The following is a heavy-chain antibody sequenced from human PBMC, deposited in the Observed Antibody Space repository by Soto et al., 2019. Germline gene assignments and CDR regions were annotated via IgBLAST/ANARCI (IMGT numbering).Heavy chain of an antibody. Sequence: QVQLQQWGAGLLKPSETLSLTCAVYGGFVSSGSYYWSWIRQPPGKGLEWIGEMSHSGGTHFNPSLTSRVTTSVDTSKNQFSLKMSSVTAAATALYYCARVERGTATTVVDAFDIWGPGTMVTVSS. D-gene: IGHD1-1*01. V-gene: IGHV4-34*01. CDR3: ARVERGTATTVVDAFDI. J-gene: IGHJ3*02. CDR1: GGFVSSGSYY. CDR2: MSHSGGT.